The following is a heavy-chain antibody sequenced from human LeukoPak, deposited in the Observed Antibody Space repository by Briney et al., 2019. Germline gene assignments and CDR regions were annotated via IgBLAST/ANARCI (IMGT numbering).Heavy chain of an antibody. D-gene: IGHD6-19*01. Sequence: GGSLRLSSAASGFTFSSYGMHWVRQAPGTGLEWVAVISYDGSNKYYADSVKGRFTISRDNSKNTLYLQMNSLRAKDTAVYYCAKARIAVADYYYYGMDVWGKGTTVTVSS. CDR1: GFTFSSYG. J-gene: IGHJ6*04. CDR3: AKARIAVADYYYYGMDV. CDR2: ISYDGSNK. V-gene: IGHV3-30*18.